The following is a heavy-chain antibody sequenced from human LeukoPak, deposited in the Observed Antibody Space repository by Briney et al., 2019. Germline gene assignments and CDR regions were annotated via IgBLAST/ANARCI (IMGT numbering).Heavy chain of an antibody. CDR2: IIPIFGTA. CDR3: ARGSLRGYYFDY. CDR1: GYTFTSYG. Sequence: ASVKVSCKASGYTFTSYGINWVRQAPGQGLEWMGGIIPIFGTANYAQKFQGRVTITADKSTSTAYMELSSLRSEDTAVYYCARGSLRGYYFDYWGQGTLVTVSS. J-gene: IGHJ4*02. D-gene: IGHD4-23*01. V-gene: IGHV1-69*06.